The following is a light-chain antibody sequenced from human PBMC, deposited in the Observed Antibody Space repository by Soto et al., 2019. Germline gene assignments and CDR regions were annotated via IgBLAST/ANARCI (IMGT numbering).Light chain of an antibody. CDR1: QSVGYL. V-gene: IGKV1D-12*01. J-gene: IGKJ4*01. CDR2: GSS. Sequence: DIQMTQSPSSVSASVGDRVTMTCWASQSVGYLLAWYQQKPGKAPKLLIFGSSSLQSGVPSRFSGSRSGTDFTLTISSLQPEDFAIYFCQQATSFPPLTFGGGTRVDI. CDR3: QQATSFPPLT.